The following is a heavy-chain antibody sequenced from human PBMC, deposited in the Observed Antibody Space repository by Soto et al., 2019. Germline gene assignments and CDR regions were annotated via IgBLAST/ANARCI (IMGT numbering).Heavy chain of an antibody. Sequence: ASVKVSCKASGYTFTSYDINWVRQATGQGLEWMGWMNPNSGNTGYAQKFQGRVTMTRNTSISTAYMELSSLRSEDTAVYYCARDSSSSGMIYGMDVWGHGTTVTVSS. D-gene: IGHD6-6*01. V-gene: IGHV1-8*01. CDR1: GYTFTSYD. J-gene: IGHJ6*02. CDR2: MNPNSGNT. CDR3: ARDSSSSGMIYGMDV.